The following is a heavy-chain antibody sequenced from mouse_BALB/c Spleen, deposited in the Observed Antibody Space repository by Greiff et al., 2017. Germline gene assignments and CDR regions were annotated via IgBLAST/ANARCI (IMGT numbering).Heavy chain of an antibody. CDR1: GFSLTSYG. Sequence: VHLVESGPGLVAPSQSLSITCTVSGFSLTSYGVHWVRQPPGKGLEWLGVIWAGGSTNYNSALMSRLSISKDNSKSQVFLKMNSLQTDDTAMYYCARERTFYGGYYFDYWGQGTTLTVSS. V-gene: IGHV2-9*02. CDR3: ARERTFYGGYYFDY. D-gene: IGHD1-2*01. J-gene: IGHJ2*01. CDR2: IWAGGST.